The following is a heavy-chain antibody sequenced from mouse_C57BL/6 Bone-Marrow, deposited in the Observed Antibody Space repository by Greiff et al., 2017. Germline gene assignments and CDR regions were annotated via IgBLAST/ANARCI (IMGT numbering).Heavy chain of an antibody. D-gene: IGHD1-1*01. CDR1: GFTFSDYY. V-gene: IGHV5-16*01. J-gene: IGHJ4*01. CDR3: ARHLITTYAMDY. Sequence: EVKLVESEGGLVQPGSSMKLSCTASGFTFSDYYMAWVRQVPEKGLEWVANINYDGSSTYYLDSLKSRFIISRDNAKNILYLQMSSLKSEDTATYYCARHLITTYAMDYWGQGTSVTVSS. CDR2: INYDGSST.